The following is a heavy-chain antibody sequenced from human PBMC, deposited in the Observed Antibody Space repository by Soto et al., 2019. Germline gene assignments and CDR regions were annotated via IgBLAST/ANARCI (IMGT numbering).Heavy chain of an antibody. V-gene: IGHV3-30*18. D-gene: IGHD2-8*01. CDR3: AKNGLDNSPSAIDS. Sequence: GGSLRLSCAGSGFTFRWFGMNWVRQAPGKGLEWVARISNDGSNEYYVDSVKGRFTISRDNSKNTLYLQMDSLRAEDTALYYCAKNGLDNSPSAIDSWGPGTLVTVSS. CDR1: GFTFRWFG. CDR2: ISNDGSNE. J-gene: IGHJ4*02.